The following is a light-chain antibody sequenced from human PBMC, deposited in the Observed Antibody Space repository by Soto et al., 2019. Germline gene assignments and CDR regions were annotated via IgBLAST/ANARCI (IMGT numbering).Light chain of an antibody. Sequence: ETMLTQSPGTLSLSPGERTTLSCRASQSVSSSYLALYQQKPGQAPRLLIYDASIRATGIPARFSGSGSGTDFTLTINSLEPEDFAVYYCQQYGNSPYTFGQGTKLEIK. CDR3: QQYGNSPYT. CDR2: DAS. J-gene: IGKJ2*01. V-gene: IGKV3-20*01. CDR1: QSVSSSY.